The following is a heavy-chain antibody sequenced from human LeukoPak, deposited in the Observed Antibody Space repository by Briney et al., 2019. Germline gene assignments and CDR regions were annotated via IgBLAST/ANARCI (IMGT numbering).Heavy chain of an antibody. D-gene: IGHD3-22*01. J-gene: IGHJ4*02. CDR3: AKFDSAYDSSGYYDY. CDR1: GFTFSKYA. Sequence: GGSLRLSCAASGFTFSKYAMSWVRQAPGKGLEWVSAIGVSGGSTYYADSVKGRFTISRDNSKNTLYLQMNSLRAEDTAVYYCAKFDSAYDSSGYYDYWGQGTLVTVSS. CDR2: IGVSGGST. V-gene: IGHV3-23*01.